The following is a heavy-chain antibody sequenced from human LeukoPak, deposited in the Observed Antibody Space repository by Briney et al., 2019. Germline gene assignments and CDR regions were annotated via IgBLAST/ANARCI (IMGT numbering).Heavy chain of an antibody. J-gene: IGHJ4*02. D-gene: IGHD3-10*01. CDR1: GGSISSSSYY. Sequence: PSETLSLTCTVSGGSISSSSYYWGWIRQPPGKGLEWIGSIYYSGSTYYNPSLKSRVTISVDTSKNQFSLKLSSVTAADTAVYYCARQFGELYFDYWGQGTLVTVSS. CDR3: ARQFGELYFDY. CDR2: IYYSGST. V-gene: IGHV4-39*01.